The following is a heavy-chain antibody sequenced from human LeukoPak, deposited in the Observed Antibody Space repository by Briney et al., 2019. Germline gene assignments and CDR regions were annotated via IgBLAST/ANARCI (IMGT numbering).Heavy chain of an antibody. CDR3: ARDTEHAFDI. CDR2: ISSSSSYI. V-gene: IGHV3-21*01. CDR1: GFTFSSYS. J-gene: IGHJ3*02. Sequence: GGSLRLSCAASGFTFSSYSMTWVRQAPGKGLEWVSSISSSSSYIYYEDSVKGRFTISRDNAKNSLYLQMNSLRAEDTAVYYCARDTEHAFDIWGQGTMVTVSS.